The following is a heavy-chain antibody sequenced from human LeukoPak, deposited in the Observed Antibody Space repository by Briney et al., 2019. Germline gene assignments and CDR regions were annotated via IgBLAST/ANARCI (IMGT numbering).Heavy chain of an antibody. CDR1: GGSISSSSSY. CDR2: VNHGGST. J-gene: IGHJ6*03. V-gene: IGHV4-39*07. Sequence: PSETLSLTCSVSGGSISSSSSYWGWIRQPPGKGLEWIGEVNHGGSTNYNPSLKSRVTISVDTSKNQFSLKVSSVTAADTAVYFCARVRSYYFYYMDVWGKGTTVTISS. D-gene: IGHD6-19*01. CDR3: ARVRSYYFYYMDV.